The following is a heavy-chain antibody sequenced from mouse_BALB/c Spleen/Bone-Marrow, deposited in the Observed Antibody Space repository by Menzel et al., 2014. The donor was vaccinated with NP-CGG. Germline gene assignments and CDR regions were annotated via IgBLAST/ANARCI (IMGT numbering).Heavy chain of an antibody. J-gene: IGHJ2*03. Sequence: EVKLVESGGGLVQPGGSLKLSCAASGFTFSSYGMSWVRQTPDKRLELVATINSNGGSTYYPDSVKGQFTISRDNAKNTLYLQMSSLKSEDTAMYYCARVWYFDYWGQGTSLTVSS. CDR1: GFTFSSYG. CDR3: ARVWYFDY. V-gene: IGHV5-6-3*01. CDR2: INSNGGST.